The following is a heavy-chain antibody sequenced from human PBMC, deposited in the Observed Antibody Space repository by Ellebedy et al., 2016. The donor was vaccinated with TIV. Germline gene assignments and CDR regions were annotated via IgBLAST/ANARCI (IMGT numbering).Heavy chain of an antibody. V-gene: IGHV1-2*02. CDR2: INPSGGGT. J-gene: IGHJ3*01. CDR3: ARNGVRGPATMGFDV. Sequence: ASVKVSCXASGYTFSDYYMHWVRQAPGQGLEWMGWINPSGGGTKYAKKFEGRVTMTRDTSINTAYMEMTRLTSDDTAVYYCARNGVRGPATMGFDVWGHGTNVTVSS. D-gene: IGHD4/OR15-4a*01. CDR1: GYTFSDYY.